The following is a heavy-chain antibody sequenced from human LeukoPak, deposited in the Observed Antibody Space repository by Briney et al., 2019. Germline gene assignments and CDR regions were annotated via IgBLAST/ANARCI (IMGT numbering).Heavy chain of an antibody. J-gene: IGHJ3*02. V-gene: IGHV3-23*01. Sequence: PGGSLRLSCAASGFTFSSYWMSWVRQAPGKGLEWVSAIRGSGDSTYYADSVKGRFTISRDNSKNTLYLQMNSLRAEDTAVYYCAKGYYYGSGSYWGAFDIWGQGTMVTVSS. CDR1: GFTFSSYW. CDR2: IRGSGDST. CDR3: AKGYYYGSGSYWGAFDI. D-gene: IGHD3-10*01.